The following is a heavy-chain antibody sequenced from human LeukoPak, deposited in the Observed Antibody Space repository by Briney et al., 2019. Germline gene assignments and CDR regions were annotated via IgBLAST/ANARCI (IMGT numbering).Heavy chain of an antibody. V-gene: IGHV3-33*01. D-gene: IGHD2-21*01. CDR2: IWYDGSNK. Sequence: GGSLRLSCAASGFTFSSYGMHWVRQAPGKGLEWVAVIWYDGSNKYYADSVKGRFTISRDNSKTTLYLQMNSLRAEDTAVYYCARSSSYGLFGAFDIWGQGTMVTVSS. CDR1: GFTFSSYG. J-gene: IGHJ3*02. CDR3: ARSSSYGLFGAFDI.